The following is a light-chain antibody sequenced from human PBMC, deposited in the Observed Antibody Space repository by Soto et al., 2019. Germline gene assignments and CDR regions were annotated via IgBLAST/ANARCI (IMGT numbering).Light chain of an antibody. J-gene: IGKJ4*01. Sequence: EIVLTHSPGTLSLSPGERATLSCRASQSVSSSYLAWYQQKPGQAPRLLIYDASNRATGIPARFSGSGSGTDFTLTISSLEPEDFAVYYCQQRSNWPPGTFGGGTKVDIK. CDR3: QQRSNWPPGT. CDR1: QSVSSSY. V-gene: IGKV3-11*01. CDR2: DAS.